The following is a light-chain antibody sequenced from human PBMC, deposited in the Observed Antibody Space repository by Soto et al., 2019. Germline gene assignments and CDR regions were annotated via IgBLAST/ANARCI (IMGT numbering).Light chain of an antibody. CDR1: SGHSSYA. CDR2: LNSDGSH. V-gene: IGLV4-69*01. CDR3: QTWDTGIRVV. Sequence: QLLLIQSPSASASLGASVKLTCTLNSGHSSYAIAWHQQQPEKGPRYLMKLNSDGSHSKGDGIPDRFSGSSSGAERYLTISSLQSEDEADYYCQTWDTGIRVVFGGGTKLTVL. J-gene: IGLJ2*01.